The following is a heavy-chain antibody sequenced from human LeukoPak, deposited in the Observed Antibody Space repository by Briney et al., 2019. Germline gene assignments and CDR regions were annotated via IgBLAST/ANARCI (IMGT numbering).Heavy chain of an antibody. V-gene: IGHV4-30-2*01. CDR2: IYHSGST. CDR3: ARVRGNCECSSTSCYNVFDI. Sequence: SETLSLTCAVSGGSISSGGYSWSWIRQPPGKGLEWIGYIYHSGSTHYNPSLKSRVTISIDKSKNQFSLNLSSVTAADTAVYYCARVRGNCECSSTSCYNVFDIWGQGTMVTVSS. CDR1: GGSISSGGYS. D-gene: IGHD2-2*02. J-gene: IGHJ3*02.